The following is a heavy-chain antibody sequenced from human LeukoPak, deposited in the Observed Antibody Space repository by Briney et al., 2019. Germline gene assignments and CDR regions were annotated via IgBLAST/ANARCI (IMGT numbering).Heavy chain of an antibody. V-gene: IGHV3-7*04. CDR3: TRVGYIDEGIDY. Sequence: GGSLRLSCAASGFTFSTYWMSWVRQAPGKGLEWVAKIKPDGSETDYVDSVKGRFTISRDNAKNSLYLQMNSLRAEDTAIYYCTRVGYIDEGIDYWGQGTLVTVSS. CDR1: GFTFSTYW. D-gene: IGHD5-24*01. CDR2: IKPDGSET. J-gene: IGHJ4*02.